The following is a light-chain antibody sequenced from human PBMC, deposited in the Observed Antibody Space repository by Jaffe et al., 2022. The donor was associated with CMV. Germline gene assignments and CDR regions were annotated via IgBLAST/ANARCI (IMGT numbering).Light chain of an antibody. J-gene: IGLJ3*02. CDR1: SGSIASNY. Sequence: NFMLTQPHSVSESPGKTVTISCTRSSGSIASNYVQWYQQRPGSAPTTVIYEDNQRPSGVPHRFSGSIDSSSNSASLTISGLKTEDEADYYCQSYDSSALVFGGGTKLTVL. CDR3: QSYDSSALV. V-gene: IGLV6-57*04. CDR2: EDN.